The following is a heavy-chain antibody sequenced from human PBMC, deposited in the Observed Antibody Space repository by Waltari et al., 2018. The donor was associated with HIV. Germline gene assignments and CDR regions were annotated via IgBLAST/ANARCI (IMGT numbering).Heavy chain of an antibody. D-gene: IGHD3-22*01. J-gene: IGHJ6*02. V-gene: IGHV3-21*01. Sequence: EVQLVESGGGLVKPGGFLRLSCEASGFTFSSYSMNWVRQAQGNGLEWVSSIISSNIYISYADSLKGRFTSSRDNAKNSLYLQMNSRGAEDTAVYYCARQDSSGGNYYYGMDVWGQGTTVTVSS. CDR2: IISSNIYI. CDR1: GFTFSSYS. CDR3: ARQDSSGGNYYYGMDV.